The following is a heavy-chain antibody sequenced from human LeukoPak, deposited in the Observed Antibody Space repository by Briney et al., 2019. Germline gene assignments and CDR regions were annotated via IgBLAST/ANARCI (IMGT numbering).Heavy chain of an antibody. D-gene: IGHD2-2*01. CDR2: ISPNSGGT. Sequence: GASVKVSCKASGYTFTGYYMLWVRQAPGQGLEWMGWISPNSGGTNYAQKFQGRVTMTRDTSISTASMELSRLRSDDTAEYYCARDGGYCSSTSCYAPEYYSYYGMDVWGQGTTVTVSS. CDR3: ARDGGYCSSTSCYAPEYYSYYGMDV. CDR1: GYTFTGYY. V-gene: IGHV1-2*02. J-gene: IGHJ6*02.